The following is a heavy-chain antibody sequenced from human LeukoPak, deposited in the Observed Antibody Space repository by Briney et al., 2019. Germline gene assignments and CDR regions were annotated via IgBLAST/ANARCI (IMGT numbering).Heavy chain of an antibody. D-gene: IGHD6-19*01. CDR1: GFTFDDYA. CDR3: ARELSSGWYYIDY. V-gene: IGHV3-9*01. Sequence: GGSLRLSCAASGFTFDDYAMHWVRQAPGKGLEWVSGISWNSGSIGYADSVKGRFTISRDNAKNSLYLQMNSLRAEDTAVYNCARELSSGWYYIDYWGQGTLVTVSS. J-gene: IGHJ4*02. CDR2: ISWNSGSI.